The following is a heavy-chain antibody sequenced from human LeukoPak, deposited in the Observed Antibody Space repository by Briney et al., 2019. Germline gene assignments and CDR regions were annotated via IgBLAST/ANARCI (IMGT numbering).Heavy chain of an antibody. V-gene: IGHV1-18*01. CDR1: GYTFTNSD. CDR2: ISPYNGNT. J-gene: IGHJ4*02. CDR3: ARGAGSSPQGVDY. D-gene: IGHD6-19*01. Sequence: GASVKVSCKASGYTFTNSDITWVRQAPGQGLEWMGWISPYNGNTNYAQKLRGRVTMTTDTSTSTAYMELRSLRSDDTAVSYCARGAGSSPQGVDYWGQGTLVTVSS.